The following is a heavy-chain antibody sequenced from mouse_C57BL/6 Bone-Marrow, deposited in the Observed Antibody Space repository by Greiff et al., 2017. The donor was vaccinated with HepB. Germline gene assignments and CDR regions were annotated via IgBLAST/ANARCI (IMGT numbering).Heavy chain of an antibody. CDR2: INPYNGGT. D-gene: IGHD2-2*01. CDR1: GYTFTDYY. V-gene: IGHV1-19*01. CDR3: ASPPLYGYDVGFAY. Sequence: EVQLQQSGPVLVKPGASVKMSCKASGYTFTDYYMNWVKQSHGKSLEWIGVINPYNGGTSYNQKFKGKATLTVDKSSSTAYMELNSLTSEDSAVYYCASPPLYGYDVGFAYWGQGTLVTVSA. J-gene: IGHJ3*01.